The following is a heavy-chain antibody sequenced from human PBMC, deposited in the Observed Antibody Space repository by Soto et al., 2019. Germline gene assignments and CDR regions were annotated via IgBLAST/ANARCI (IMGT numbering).Heavy chain of an antibody. Sequence: GGSLRLSCAASGFTFSSYAMSWVRQAPGKGLEWVSAISGSGDSTYYADSVKGRFTISRDNSKNTLYLQMNSLRAEDTAVYYCAKGLRNDYGDFDAFDIWGQGTMVTVSS. J-gene: IGHJ3*02. CDR2: ISGSGDST. V-gene: IGHV3-23*01. CDR3: AKGLRNDYGDFDAFDI. D-gene: IGHD4-17*01. CDR1: GFTFSSYA.